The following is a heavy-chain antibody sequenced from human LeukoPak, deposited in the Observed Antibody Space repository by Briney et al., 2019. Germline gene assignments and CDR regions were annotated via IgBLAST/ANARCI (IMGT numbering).Heavy chain of an antibody. D-gene: IGHD1-1*01. V-gene: IGHV2-5*02. CDR3: AHSHLYNWNQSPFDY. Sequence: SGPTLVKPTQTLTLTCTFSGFSLSTSGVGVGWIRQPPGKALEWLALIYWDDDKRYSPSLESRLTITKDTSKNQVVLTMTNMDPVDTATYYCAHSHLYNWNQSPFDYWGQGTLVTVSS. CDR1: GFSLSTSGVG. J-gene: IGHJ4*02. CDR2: IYWDDDK.